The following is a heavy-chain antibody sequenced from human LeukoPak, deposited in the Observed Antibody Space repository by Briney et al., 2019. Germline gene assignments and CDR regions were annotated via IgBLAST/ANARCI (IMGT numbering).Heavy chain of an antibody. J-gene: IGHJ4*02. Sequence: GKSLKISCKGSGYSFTSYWIGWVCQMPGKGLEWMGIIYPGDSDTRYSPSFQGQVTISADKSISTAYLQWSSLKASDTAMYYCARLHYYDILTGYLYYFDYRGQGTLVTVSS. D-gene: IGHD3-9*01. CDR1: GYSFTSYW. V-gene: IGHV5-51*01. CDR3: ARLHYYDILTGYLYYFDY. CDR2: IYPGDSDT.